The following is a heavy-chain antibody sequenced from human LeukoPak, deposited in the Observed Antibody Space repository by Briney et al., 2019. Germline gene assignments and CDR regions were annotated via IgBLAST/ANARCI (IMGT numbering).Heavy chain of an antibody. CDR2: INPNSGGT. D-gene: IGHD1-26*01. Sequence: GASVKVSCKASGYSFTSYGISWVRQAPGQGLEWMGWINPNSGGTNYAQKFQGRVTMTRDTSISTAYMELSRLRSDDTAVYYCAREDSGSYYHNFDYWGQGTLVTVPS. V-gene: IGHV1-2*02. CDR3: AREDSGSYYHNFDY. J-gene: IGHJ4*02. CDR1: GYSFTSYG.